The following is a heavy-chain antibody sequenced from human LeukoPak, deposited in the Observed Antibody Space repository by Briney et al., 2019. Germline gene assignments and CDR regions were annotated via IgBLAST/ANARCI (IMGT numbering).Heavy chain of an antibody. CDR3: AKDGEKVVPAATWYY. CDR2: ISGSGGST. D-gene: IGHD2-2*01. Sequence: GGSLRLSCAAPGFTFSSYAMSWVRQAPGKGLEWVSAISGSGGSTYYADSVKGRFTISRDNSKNTLYLQMNSLRAEDTAVYYCAKDGEKVVPAATWYYWGQGTLVTVSS. V-gene: IGHV3-23*01. J-gene: IGHJ4*02. CDR1: GFTFSSYA.